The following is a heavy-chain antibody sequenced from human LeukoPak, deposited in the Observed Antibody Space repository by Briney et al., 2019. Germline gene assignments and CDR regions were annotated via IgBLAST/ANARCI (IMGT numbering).Heavy chain of an antibody. J-gene: IGHJ4*02. Sequence: PSETLSLTCTVSGDSINNNNYYWGWIRQPPGEGLEWIGNIYYNGRTYYSPSLKSRVTMSVDTSKNQFSLKVSSVTAADTAVYYCARDKGSNPFDYWGQGTLVTVSS. CDR1: GDSINNNNYY. V-gene: IGHV4-39*07. D-gene: IGHD4-11*01. CDR3: ARDKGSNPFDY. CDR2: IYYNGRT.